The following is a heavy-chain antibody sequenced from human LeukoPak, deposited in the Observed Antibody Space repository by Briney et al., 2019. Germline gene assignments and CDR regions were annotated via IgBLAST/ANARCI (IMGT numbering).Heavy chain of an antibody. V-gene: IGHV4-59*01. CDR1: GGSISSYY. CDR2: IYYSGST. CDR3: ARNSDSSSQYLDY. Sequence: SETLSLTCTVSGGSISSYYWSWIRQPPGKGLEWIGYIYYSGSTNYNPSLKSRVTISVDTSKNQFSLKLSSVTAADTAVYYCARNSDSSSQYLDYWGQGTLVTVSS. D-gene: IGHD6-13*01. J-gene: IGHJ4*02.